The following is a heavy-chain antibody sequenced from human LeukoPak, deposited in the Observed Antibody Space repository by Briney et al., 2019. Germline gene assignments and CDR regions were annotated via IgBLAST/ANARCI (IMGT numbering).Heavy chain of an antibody. CDR3: TRVEETATTAAIIRKYSYYYYYMDV. V-gene: IGHV3-33*05. CDR1: GFTFRSFF. D-gene: IGHD4-11*01. J-gene: IGHJ6*03. CDR2: MSNSGENT. Sequence: GGSLRLSCAASGFTFRSFFIPWGRQTPGKGVGWGGIMSNSGENTFYGEAVKGRFTISRDNAKNSLYLQMSSLRAEDTAVYYCTRVEETATTAAIIRKYSYYYYYMDVWGKGNTVTVSS.